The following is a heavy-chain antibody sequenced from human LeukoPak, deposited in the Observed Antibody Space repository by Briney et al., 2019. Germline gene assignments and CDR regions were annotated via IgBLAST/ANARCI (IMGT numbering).Heavy chain of an antibody. J-gene: IGHJ4*02. CDR2: ISGSGGST. Sequence: GGSLRLSCEASGFTFSSYAMSWVRQAPGKGLEWVSAISGSGGSTYYADSVKGRFTISRDNSKNTLYLQMNSLRAEDTAVYYCAKGSPYGGQWLVFDYWGQGTLVTVSS. CDR1: GFTFSSYA. D-gene: IGHD6-19*01. CDR3: AKGSPYGGQWLVFDY. V-gene: IGHV3-23*01.